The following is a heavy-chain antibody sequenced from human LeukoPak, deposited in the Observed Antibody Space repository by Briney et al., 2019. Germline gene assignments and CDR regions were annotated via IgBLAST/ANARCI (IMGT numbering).Heavy chain of an antibody. Sequence: QSGGSLRLSCAGSGFSFSSYGMHWVRQAPGKGLEWVSYISSSGSTIYYADSVKGRFTISRDNAKNSLYLQMNSLRAEDTAVYYCARVKVDYSFDYWGQGTLVTVSS. V-gene: IGHV3-48*04. J-gene: IGHJ4*02. CDR3: ARVKVDYSFDY. CDR1: GFSFSSYG. CDR2: ISSSGSTI. D-gene: IGHD4-11*01.